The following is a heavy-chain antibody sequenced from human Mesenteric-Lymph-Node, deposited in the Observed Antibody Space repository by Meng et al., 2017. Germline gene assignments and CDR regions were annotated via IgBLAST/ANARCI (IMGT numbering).Heavy chain of an antibody. J-gene: IGHJ6*02. CDR1: GGSVSSGSYY. V-gene: IGHV4-61*01. Sequence: GSLRLSCTVSGGSVSSGSYYWSWIRQPPGKGLEWIGYIYYSGSTNYNPSLKSRVTISVDTSKNQFSLKLSSVTAADTAVYYCARGRDYDFWSGYHYGMDVWGQGTTVTVSS. CDR2: IYYSGST. D-gene: IGHD3-3*01. CDR3: ARGRDYDFWSGYHYGMDV.